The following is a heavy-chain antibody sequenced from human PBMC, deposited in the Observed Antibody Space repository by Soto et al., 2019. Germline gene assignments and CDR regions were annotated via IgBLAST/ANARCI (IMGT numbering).Heavy chain of an antibody. CDR1: GGSISSYY. CDR2: IYYSGST. D-gene: IGHD3-3*01. Sequence: SETLSLTCTVSGGSISSYYWSWIRQPPGKGLEWIGYIYYSGSTNYNPSLKSRVTISVDTSKNQFSLKLSSVTAADTAVYYCARAYDFWSGSLEFDPWGQGTLVTVSS. CDR3: ARAYDFWSGSLEFDP. V-gene: IGHV4-59*01. J-gene: IGHJ5*02.